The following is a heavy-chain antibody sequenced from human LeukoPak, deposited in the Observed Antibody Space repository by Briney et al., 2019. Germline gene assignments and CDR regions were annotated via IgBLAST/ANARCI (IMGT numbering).Heavy chain of an antibody. CDR3: AKATVDSGSYRGMDV. V-gene: IGHV3-30-3*01. Sequence: GRSLRLSCVATGLAFSSYSMHWVRQAPGKGLEWVAVISYDGSNKYYADSVKGRFTISRDNSKNTLYLQMNSLRAEDTAVYYCAKATVDSGSYRGMDVWGQGTTVTVSS. CDR2: ISYDGSNK. CDR1: GLAFSSYS. D-gene: IGHD1-26*01. J-gene: IGHJ6*02.